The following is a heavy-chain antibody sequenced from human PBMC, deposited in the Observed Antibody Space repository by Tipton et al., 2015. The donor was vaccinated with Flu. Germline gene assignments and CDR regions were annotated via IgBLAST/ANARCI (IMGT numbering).Heavy chain of an antibody. D-gene: IGHD3-10*02. CDR1: GDSIRSGDYY. V-gene: IGHV4-39*01. CDR3: ARHTGDSVRGVIDY. J-gene: IGHJ4*02. Sequence: GSLRLSCTVSGDSIRSGDYYWGWVRQAPGKGLEWIGNIHYSGSPHYNPSLKSRVTISVDTSQNQFSLRLSSVTAADTAVYYCARHTGDSVRGVIDYWGQGTLVTVSS. CDR2: IHYSGSP.